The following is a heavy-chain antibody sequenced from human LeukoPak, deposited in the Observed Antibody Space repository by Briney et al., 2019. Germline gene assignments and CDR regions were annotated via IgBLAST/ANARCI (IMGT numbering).Heavy chain of an antibody. D-gene: IGHD6-13*01. V-gene: IGHV3-30*04. J-gene: IGHJ4*02. CDR1: GFTFSSYT. Sequence: GGSLRLSCAASGFTFSSYTMHWVRQAPGKGLEWVTVISFDGFNKYNADSVKGRFTISRDNSKNTLYLQMNSLRAEDTAVYYCAKGRRQHPSFDYWGQGTLVTVSS. CDR3: AKGRRQHPSFDY. CDR2: ISFDGFNK.